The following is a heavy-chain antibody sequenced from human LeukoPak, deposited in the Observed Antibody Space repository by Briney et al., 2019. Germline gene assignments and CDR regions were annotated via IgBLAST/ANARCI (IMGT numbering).Heavy chain of an antibody. J-gene: IGHJ4*02. Sequence: VASVKVSCKASGHTFTGYYMHWVRQAPGQGLEWMGWINPNSGGTNYAQKFQGRVTMTRDTSISTAYMELSRLRSDDTAVYYCARGGVYYYDSSGNDYWGQGTLVTVSS. CDR3: ARGGVYYYDSSGNDY. CDR1: GHTFTGYY. V-gene: IGHV1-2*02. D-gene: IGHD3-22*01. CDR2: INPNSGGT.